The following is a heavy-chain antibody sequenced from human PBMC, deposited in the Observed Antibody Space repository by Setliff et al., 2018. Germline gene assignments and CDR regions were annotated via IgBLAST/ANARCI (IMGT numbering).Heavy chain of an antibody. J-gene: IGHJ6*03. CDR2: INPSSGGT. CDR1: RYTFNDYY. V-gene: IGHV1-2*06. CDR3: ARAEYTSSSLYYYMDV. D-gene: IGHD6-6*01. Sequence: SVKVSCKAFRYTFNDYYIHWVRQTPGQGLEWMGRINPSSGGTDDAQNFLGRVTMTRDTAISTAYMELSRLTSDDTAVYYCARAEYTSSSLYYYMDVWGKGTTVTVSS.